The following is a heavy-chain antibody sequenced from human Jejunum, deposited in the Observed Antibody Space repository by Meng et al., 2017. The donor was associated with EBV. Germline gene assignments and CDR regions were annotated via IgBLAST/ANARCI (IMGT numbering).Heavy chain of an antibody. Sequence: VWLVESGGGLIQSGGALRRSCAASGFTFSGFWMYWVRQVPWKGLVWISRINGDGSRTTYADSVKDRFTISRDNAKNTLYLQMNSLRAEDTAVYYCAKDRNYYIYYCGQGTLVTVSS. V-gene: IGHV3-74*01. CDR1: GFTFSGFW. J-gene: IGHJ4*02. CDR3: AKDRNYYIYY. CDR2: INGDGSRT.